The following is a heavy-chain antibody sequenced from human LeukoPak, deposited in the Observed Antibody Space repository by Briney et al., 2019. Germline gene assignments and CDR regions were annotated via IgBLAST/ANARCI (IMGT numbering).Heavy chain of an antibody. CDR1: GFTSRSFG. Sequence: GGSLRLSCAASGFTSRSFGMHWVRQAPGKGLEWVAFIRYDGSDKYYADSVKGRFTISRDNSKNTLYLQMNSLRAEDTAVYYCAKTYYYDSSGYYPDYWGQGTLVTVSS. CDR3: AKTYYYDSSGYYPDY. V-gene: IGHV3-30*02. D-gene: IGHD3-22*01. J-gene: IGHJ4*02. CDR2: IRYDGSDK.